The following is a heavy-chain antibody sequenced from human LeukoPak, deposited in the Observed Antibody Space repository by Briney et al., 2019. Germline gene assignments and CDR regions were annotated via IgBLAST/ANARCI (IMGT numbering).Heavy chain of an antibody. CDR3: ARDGAMVRGVDQPDY. V-gene: IGHV3-21*01. CDR1: GFTFSSYS. J-gene: IGHJ4*02. Sequence: PGGSLRLSCAASGFTFSSYSMNWVRQAPGKGLEWVSSISSSSSYIYYADSVKGRFTISRDNAKNSLYLQMNSLRAEDTAVYYCARDGAMVRGVDQPDYWGQGTLVTVSS. D-gene: IGHD3-10*01. CDR2: ISSSSSYI.